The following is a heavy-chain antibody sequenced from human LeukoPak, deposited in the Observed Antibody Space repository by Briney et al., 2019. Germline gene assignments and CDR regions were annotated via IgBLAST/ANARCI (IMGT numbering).Heavy chain of an antibody. D-gene: IGHD3-22*01. Sequence: GGSLRLSCAASGFTFSNFPMNWVRQAPGKGLEWVSSISSSSTYIYYADSVKGRFTISRDNAKDSLYLQMNSLRAEDTAVYYCARDLYRIVVVPHYFDYWGQGTLVTVPS. J-gene: IGHJ4*02. CDR3: ARDLYRIVVVPHYFDY. CDR2: ISSSSTYI. CDR1: GFTFSNFP. V-gene: IGHV3-21*01.